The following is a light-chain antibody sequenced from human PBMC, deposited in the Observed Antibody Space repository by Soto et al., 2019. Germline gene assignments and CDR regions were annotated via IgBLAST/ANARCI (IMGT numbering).Light chain of an antibody. CDR1: QSVSSW. J-gene: IGKJ1*01. Sequence: DIQMTQSPSTLSASVGDRVTITCRASQSVSSWLAWYRQKPGKAPKLLIYDASNLESGVPSRFSGSGSGTEFTLTISSLQPDDFATYYCQQYNKYSWTFGQGTKVEVK. CDR2: DAS. CDR3: QQYNKYSWT. V-gene: IGKV1-5*01.